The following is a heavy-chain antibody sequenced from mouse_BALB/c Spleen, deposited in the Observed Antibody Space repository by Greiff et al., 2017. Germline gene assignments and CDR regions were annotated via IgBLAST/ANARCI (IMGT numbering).Heavy chain of an antibody. J-gene: IGHJ2*01. CDR2: ISSGGGST. D-gene: IGHD2-1*01. Sequence: VQLQQSGGGLVKPGGSLKLSCAASGFAFSSYDMSWVRQTPEKRLEWVAYISSGGGSTYYPDTVKGRFTISRDNAKNTLYLQMSSLKSEDTAMYYCASHYGNHYFDYWGQGTTLTVSS. CDR3: ASHYGNHYFDY. CDR1: GFAFSSYD. V-gene: IGHV5-12-1*01.